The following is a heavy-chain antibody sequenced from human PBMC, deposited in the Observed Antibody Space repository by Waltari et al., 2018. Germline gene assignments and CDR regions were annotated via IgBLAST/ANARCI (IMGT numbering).Heavy chain of an antibody. CDR3: AKDEGARLAPTFGMDA. V-gene: IGHV3-23*01. CDR2: MTASGLM. Sequence: EMQLLESGGALVQPGGSLRLSCAASGFPFSTYTMNWVRQAPGQELEWVGVMTASGLMDYGDSVKGRFIISRDNSKNTLYLEMYRLRVEDTARYYCAKDEGARLAPTFGMDAWGQGTTVIVS. D-gene: IGHD6-6*01. J-gene: IGHJ6*02. CDR1: GFPFSTYT.